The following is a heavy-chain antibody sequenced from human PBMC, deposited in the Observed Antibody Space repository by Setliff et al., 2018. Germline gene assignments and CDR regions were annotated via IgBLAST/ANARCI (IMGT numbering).Heavy chain of an antibody. J-gene: IGHJ4*02. CDR3: AKDYRGAHSTNWYAPYY. CDR2: FDPEDEET. V-gene: IGHV1-24*01. CDR1: GYRLIEVS. Sequence: GASVKVSCKVSGYRLIEVSMHWVRQAPGKGLEWMGGFDPEDEETIYAQKFQGRVTMTDDTSTDTAYTELSSLRSEDTAVYYCAKDYRGAHSTNWYAPYYWGQGTLVTVSS. D-gene: IGHD6-13*01.